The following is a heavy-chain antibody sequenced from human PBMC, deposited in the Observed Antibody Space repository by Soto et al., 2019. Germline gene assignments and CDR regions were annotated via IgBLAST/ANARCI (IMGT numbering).Heavy chain of an antibody. CDR1: GGTIADCDYY. D-gene: IGHD1-1*01. Sequence: PSESLTLTCIVSGGTIADCDYYWSWIRPLPGQGRVGNRDISDGGNSYYDPALSSRITTADDTKKNHFSLKLSSGTDAATAIYYCSGAKFPATCNLVYWGQGTQVTVSS. CDR3: SGAKFPATCNLVY. J-gene: IGHJ4*02. V-gene: IGHV4-30-4*03. CDR2: ISDGGNS.